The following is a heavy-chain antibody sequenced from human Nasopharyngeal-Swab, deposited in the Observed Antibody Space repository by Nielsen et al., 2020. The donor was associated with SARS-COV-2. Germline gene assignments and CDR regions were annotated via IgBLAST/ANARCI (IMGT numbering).Heavy chain of an antibody. V-gene: IGHV3-74*01. CDR1: GFTFSSYS. D-gene: IGHD3/OR15-3a*01. J-gene: IGHJ5*02. CDR2: IDSDGSST. Sequence: GESLRLSCAASGFTFSSYSMHWVRQVPGKGLLWVAHIDSDGSSTTYADSVKGRFTISRDNAKNTLYLQMNSLRAEDTAVYYCARQRGGIVILTLDPWGQGTLVTVSS. CDR3: ARQRGGIVILTLDP.